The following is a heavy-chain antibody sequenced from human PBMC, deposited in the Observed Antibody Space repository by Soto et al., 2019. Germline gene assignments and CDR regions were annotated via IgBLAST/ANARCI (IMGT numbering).Heavy chain of an antibody. CDR3: TTDIGSGWYAPVPDY. Sequence: GGSLRLSCSASGFTFSSYAMHWVRQAPGKGLEYVSAISSNGGSTYYADSVKGRFTISRDNSKNTLYLQMSSLRAEDTAVYYCTTDIGSGWYAPVPDYWGQGTLVTVFS. CDR2: ISSNGGST. J-gene: IGHJ4*02. D-gene: IGHD6-19*01. V-gene: IGHV3-64D*06. CDR1: GFTFSSYA.